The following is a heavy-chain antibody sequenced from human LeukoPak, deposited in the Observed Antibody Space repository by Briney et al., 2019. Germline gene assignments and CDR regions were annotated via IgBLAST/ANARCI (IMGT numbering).Heavy chain of an antibody. Sequence: KAGGSLTLYCAASGLTFSDYYMRWIRPAPGKGLEWLSYINIGGTNTHYPHSVKGRFTISRDDDKKSGYWESRELRAEETAVCYCETDGGGLDLWG. CDR3: ETDGGGLDL. V-gene: IGHV3-11*01. CDR1: GLTFSDYY. J-gene: IGHJ6*01. CDR2: INIGGTNT.